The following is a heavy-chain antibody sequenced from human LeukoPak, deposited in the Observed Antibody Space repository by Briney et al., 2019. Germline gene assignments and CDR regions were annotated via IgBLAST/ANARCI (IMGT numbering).Heavy chain of an antibody. CDR1: GGTFSGYA. D-gene: IGHD4-23*01. CDR2: IIPFFGKA. J-gene: IGHJ3*02. Sequence: SVKVSCKASGGTFSGYAISWVRQAPGQGLEWMGGIIPFFGKANYAQKFQGRVTITTDESTSTAYMELSSLRSEDTAVYYCARRSPYYCGNTDAFDIWGQGTMVTVSS. CDR3: ARRSPYYCGNTDAFDI. V-gene: IGHV1-69*05.